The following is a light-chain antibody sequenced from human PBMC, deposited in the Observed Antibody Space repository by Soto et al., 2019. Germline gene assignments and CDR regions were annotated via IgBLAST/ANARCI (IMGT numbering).Light chain of an antibody. J-gene: IGKJ1*01. V-gene: IGKV3-20*01. CDR3: QQYGSLWT. CDR1: QSVSSSY. Sequence: EIVLTQSPGTLSLSPGVRGTLSCRASQSVSSSYLAWYQQKPVQAPRLLIYGASSRATGIPDRFSGSGSGTDFTLTISRLEPEDLAMYYCQQYGSLWTFGQGKKVEIK. CDR2: GAS.